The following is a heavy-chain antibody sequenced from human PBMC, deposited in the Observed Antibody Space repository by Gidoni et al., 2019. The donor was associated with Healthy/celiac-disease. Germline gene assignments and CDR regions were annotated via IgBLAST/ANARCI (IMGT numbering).Heavy chain of an antibody. CDR3: ARDQGGVTQRVDWFDP. J-gene: IGHJ5*02. V-gene: IGHV1-69*04. D-gene: IGHD2-21*02. CDR1: GATFSSYA. Sequence: VQLVQSGAEVKKPGSSVKGSCKASGATFSSYAISWARQATGQGLEWMGRIIPIFGIANYAQKFQGRVTITADKSTSTAYMELSSLRSEDTAVYYCARDQGGVTQRVDWFDPWGQGTLVTVSS. CDR2: IIPIFGIA.